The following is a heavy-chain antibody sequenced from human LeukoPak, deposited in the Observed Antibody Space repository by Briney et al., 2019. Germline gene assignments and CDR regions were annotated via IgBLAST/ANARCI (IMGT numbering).Heavy chain of an antibody. J-gene: IGHJ4*02. D-gene: IGHD6-6*01. CDR1: GGSISSGGYH. Sequence: SETLSLTCTVSGGSISSGGYHWSWIRQHPGKGLEWIGYIYYSGSTYYNPSLKSRVTMSVDTSKNQFSLKLSSVTAADTAEYYCARTVAGRLDYWGQGTLVTVSS. CDR3: ARTVAGRLDY. CDR2: IYYSGST. V-gene: IGHV4-31*03.